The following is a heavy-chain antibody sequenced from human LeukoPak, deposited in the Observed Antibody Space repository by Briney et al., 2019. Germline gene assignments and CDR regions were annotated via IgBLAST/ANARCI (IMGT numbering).Heavy chain of an antibody. Sequence: ASVKVSSKASVYTFARYYIHSVRQAPLQGLEWMGIINPSGGSTTYAQMFQGTVTITRGTPTSTVYMDRSSLRSEDTAVYHCARDSTPTYYSGPYYFEYWGQGTPVTGSS. CDR2: INPSGGST. V-gene: IGHV1-46*01. J-gene: IGHJ4*02. CDR3: ARDSTPTYYSGPYYFEY. CDR1: VYTFARYY. D-gene: IGHD1-26*01.